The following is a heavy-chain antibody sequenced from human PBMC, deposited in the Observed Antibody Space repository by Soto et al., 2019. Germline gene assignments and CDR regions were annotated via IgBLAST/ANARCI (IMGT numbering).Heavy chain of an antibody. J-gene: IGHJ5*02. Sequence: GGSLRLSCAASGFTFDDYAMHWVRQAPGKGLEWVSGISWNSGSIGYADSVKGRFTISRNNAKNSLYLQMNSLRAEDTALYYCAKDKGGRDYYGSGSRWFDPWGQGTLVTVSS. V-gene: IGHV3-9*01. CDR3: AKDKGGRDYYGSGSRWFDP. CDR1: GFTFDDYA. D-gene: IGHD3-10*01. CDR2: ISWNSGSI.